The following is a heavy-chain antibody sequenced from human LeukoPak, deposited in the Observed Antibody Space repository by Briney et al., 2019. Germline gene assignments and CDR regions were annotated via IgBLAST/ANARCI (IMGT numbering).Heavy chain of an antibody. V-gene: IGHV3-21*04. D-gene: IGHD1-26*01. CDR3: ARDSIVGATVDYGMDV. J-gene: IGHJ6*02. CDR1: GFTFSSYS. CDR2: IISSSSSM. Sequence: GGSLRLSCAASGFTFSSYSMNWIRQPPGKGLEWVSSIISSSSSMYYADSVKGRFTISRDNAKNSLYLQMNSLRAEDTAVYYCARDSIVGATVDYGMDVWGQGTTVTVSS.